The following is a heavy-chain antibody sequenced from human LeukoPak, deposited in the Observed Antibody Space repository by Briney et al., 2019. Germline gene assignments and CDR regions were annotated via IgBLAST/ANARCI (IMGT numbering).Heavy chain of an antibody. J-gene: IGHJ4*02. V-gene: IGHV1-2*04. D-gene: IGHD3-9*01. CDR3: AREYYDILTGYSLEHYFDY. CDR2: INPNSGGT. Sequence: ASVKVSCKASGYTFTGYYMHWVRQAPGQGLEWMGWINPNSGGTNYAQKFQGWVTMTRDTSISTAYMELSRLRSDDTAVYYCAREYYDILTGYSLEHYFDYWGQGTLVTVSS. CDR1: GYTFTGYY.